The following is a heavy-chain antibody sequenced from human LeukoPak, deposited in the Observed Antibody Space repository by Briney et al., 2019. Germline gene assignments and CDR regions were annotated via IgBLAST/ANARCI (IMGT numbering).Heavy chain of an antibody. V-gene: IGHV1-18*01. D-gene: IGHD3-10*01. Sequence: GASVKVSCKASGYTFTSYGISWVQQAPGQGLEWMGWISAYNGNTNYAQKLQGRVTMTTDTSTSTAYMELRSLRSDDTAVYYCARDLGYYGSGRPYYFDYWGQGTLVTVSS. J-gene: IGHJ4*02. CDR3: ARDLGYYGSGRPYYFDY. CDR1: GYTFTSYG. CDR2: ISAYNGNT.